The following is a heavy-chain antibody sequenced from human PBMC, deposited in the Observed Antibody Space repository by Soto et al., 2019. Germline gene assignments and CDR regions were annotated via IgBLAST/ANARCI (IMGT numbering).Heavy chain of an antibody. Sequence: ETLALTCNISGASINDSTYYWGWFRQPPGKGLEWIGSISTSGSTYSNPSLKSRVTISVDTSKNQLSLKLTSVTAADTAVFYCARLDGDSGNWFDPWGQGTLVTVSS. D-gene: IGHD4-17*01. CDR1: GASINDSTYY. V-gene: IGHV4-39*01. CDR3: ARLDGDSGNWFDP. J-gene: IGHJ5*02. CDR2: ISTSGST.